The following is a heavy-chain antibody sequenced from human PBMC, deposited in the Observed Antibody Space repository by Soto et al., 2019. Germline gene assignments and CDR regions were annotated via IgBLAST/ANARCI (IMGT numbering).Heavy chain of an antibody. D-gene: IGHD6-13*01. CDR3: AREPAAAQYYFGY. V-gene: IGHV3-11*01. CDR1: GFTFSDYY. CDR2: ISSSGSTI. J-gene: IGHJ4*02. Sequence: GGSLRLSCAASGFTFSDYYMSWIRQAPGKGVVWVSYISSSGSTIYYADSVKGGFTISRDNAKNSLYLQMNSLRAEDTVVYYCAREPAAAQYYFGYWGQGALVTVSS.